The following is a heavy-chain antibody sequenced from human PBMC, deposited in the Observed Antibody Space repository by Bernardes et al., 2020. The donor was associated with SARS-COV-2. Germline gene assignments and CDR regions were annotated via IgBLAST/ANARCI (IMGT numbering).Heavy chain of an antibody. CDR1: GGSISSYY. J-gene: IGHJ4*02. CDR2: IYYSGST. Sequence: SETLSLTCTVSGGSISSYYWSWIRQPPGKGLEWIGYIYYSGSTNYNPSLKSRVTISVDTSKNQFSLKLSSVTAADTAVYYCARNYYDSSGYYHNYYFDYWGQGTLVTVSS. CDR3: ARNYYDSSGYYHNYYFDY. V-gene: IGHV4-59*01. D-gene: IGHD3-22*01.